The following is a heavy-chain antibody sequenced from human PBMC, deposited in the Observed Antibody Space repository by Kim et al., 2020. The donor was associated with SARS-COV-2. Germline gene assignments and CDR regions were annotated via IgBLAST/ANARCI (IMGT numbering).Heavy chain of an antibody. CDR1: GLTFSSYS. Sequence: GGSLRLSCAASGLTFSSYSMNWVRQAPGKGLEWVSYISSSSSTIYYADSVKGRFTISRDNAKNSLYLQMNSLRDEDTAVYYCARDQDSSRYFDAFDIWGQGTMVTVSS. CDR3: ARDQDSSRYFDAFDI. J-gene: IGHJ3*02. CDR2: ISSSSSTI. V-gene: IGHV3-48*02. D-gene: IGHD3-22*01.